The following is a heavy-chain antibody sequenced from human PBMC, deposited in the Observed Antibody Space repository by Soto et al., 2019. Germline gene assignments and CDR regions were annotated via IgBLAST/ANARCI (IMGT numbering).Heavy chain of an antibody. Sequence: ASVKVSCKASGYTFTSYDINWVRQATGQGLEWMGWMNPNSGNTGYAQKFQGRVTMTRNTSISTAYMELSSLRSEDTAVYYCARAPYYCSSTSCYEGSYYYYMDVWGKGTTVTVSS. CDR3: ARAPYYCSSTSCYEGSYYYYMDV. CDR1: GYTFTSYD. CDR2: MNPNSGNT. V-gene: IGHV1-8*01. D-gene: IGHD2-2*01. J-gene: IGHJ6*03.